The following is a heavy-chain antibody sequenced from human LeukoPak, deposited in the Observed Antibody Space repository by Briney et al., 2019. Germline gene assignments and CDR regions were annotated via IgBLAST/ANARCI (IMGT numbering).Heavy chain of an antibody. CDR2: MNPNSGNT. D-gene: IGHD1-26*01. CDR3: ARGSTRKKYYYYGMDV. Sequence: GASVKVYCKASGYTFTSYDINWVRQATGQGVEWMGWMNPNSGNTGYAQKFQGRVTMTRNTSISTAYMELSSLRSEDTAVYYCARGSTRKKYYYYGMDVWGQGTTVTVSS. J-gene: IGHJ6*02. V-gene: IGHV1-8*01. CDR1: GYTFTSYD.